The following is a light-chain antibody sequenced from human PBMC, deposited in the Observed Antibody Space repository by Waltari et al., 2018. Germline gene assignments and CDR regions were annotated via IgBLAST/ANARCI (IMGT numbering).Light chain of an antibody. CDR3: QSFDIRLSGGVV. CDR1: SSNIGAGHD. Sequence: QSVLTQPPSMSGAPGQRVTISCTGSSSNIGAGHDVHWYQVFPGTAPKLLIYGKKNRPSGVPDRFSGSKSDTSASLAIGGLQAEEEADYYCQSFDIRLSGGVVFGGGTKVTVL. V-gene: IGLV1-40*01. J-gene: IGLJ3*02. CDR2: GKK.